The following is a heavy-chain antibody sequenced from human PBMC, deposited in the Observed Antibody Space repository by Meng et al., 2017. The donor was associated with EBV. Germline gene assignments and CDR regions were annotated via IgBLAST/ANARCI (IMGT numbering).Heavy chain of an antibody. CDR2: INPNSGGT. CDR1: GYTFPGYY. V-gene: IGHV1-2*06. Sequence: PGQSGAGGKKPGASVKVSCKASGYTFPGYYMHWVRQAPGQGLEWMGRINPNSGGTNYAQKFQGRVTMTRDTSISTAYMELSRLRSDDTAVYYCARVGIAVAGTGDYWGQGTLVTVSS. CDR3: ARVGIAVAGTGDY. J-gene: IGHJ4*02. D-gene: IGHD6-19*01.